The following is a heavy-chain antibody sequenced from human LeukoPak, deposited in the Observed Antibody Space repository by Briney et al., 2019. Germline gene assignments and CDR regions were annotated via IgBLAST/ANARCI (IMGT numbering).Heavy chain of an antibody. CDR3: ARVAGGAVAGPDY. D-gene: IGHD6-19*01. CDR2: INPNSGGT. CDR1: GYTFTGYY. Sequence: GASVKVSCKASGYTFTGYYMHWVRQAPGQGLEWMGWINPNSGGTNYAQKFQGRVTMTTDTSTSTAYMELRSLRSDDTAVYYCARVAGGAVAGPDYWGQGTLVTVSS. V-gene: IGHV1-2*02. J-gene: IGHJ4*02.